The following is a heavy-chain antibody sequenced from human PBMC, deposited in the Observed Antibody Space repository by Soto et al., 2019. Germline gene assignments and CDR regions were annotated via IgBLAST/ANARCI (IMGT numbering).Heavy chain of an antibody. J-gene: IGHJ6*02. D-gene: IGHD3-22*01. Sequence: ASVKVSCKASGYTFTSYGISWVRQAPGQGLEWMGWISAYNGNTNYAQKLQGRVTMTTDTSTSTAYMELRSLRSDDTAVYYCARKVYDSSGLFYCYGMDVWGQGTTVTVAS. CDR3: ARKVYDSSGLFYCYGMDV. CDR1: GYTFTSYG. V-gene: IGHV1-18*01. CDR2: ISAYNGNT.